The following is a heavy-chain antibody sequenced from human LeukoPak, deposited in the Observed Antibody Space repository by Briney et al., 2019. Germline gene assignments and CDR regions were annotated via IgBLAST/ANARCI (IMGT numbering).Heavy chain of an antibody. Sequence: XWXRQAXXXXLEWXSAISGSGGSTYYADSVKGRFTISRDNSKNTLYLQMNSLRAEDTAVYYCAKSDDFWSGYYIPSDYWGQGTLVTVSS. CDR3: AKSDDFWSGYYIPSDY. J-gene: IGHJ4*02. D-gene: IGHD3-3*01. CDR2: ISGSGGST. V-gene: IGHV3-23*01.